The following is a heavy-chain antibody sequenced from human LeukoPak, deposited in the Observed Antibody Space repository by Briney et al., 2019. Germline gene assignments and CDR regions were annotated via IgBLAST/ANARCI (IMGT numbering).Heavy chain of an antibody. D-gene: IGHD3-3*01. V-gene: IGHV1-18*01. CDR1: GYTFTNYG. CDR3: ARDYYDFWSGYGWFDP. Sequence: ASVKVSCKASGYTFTNYGISWVRQAPGRGLEWMGWISAYNGNTNYAQKLQGRVTMTTDTSTSTAYMELRSLRSDDTAVYYCARDYYDFWSGYGWFDPWGQGTLVTVSS. J-gene: IGHJ5*02. CDR2: ISAYNGNT.